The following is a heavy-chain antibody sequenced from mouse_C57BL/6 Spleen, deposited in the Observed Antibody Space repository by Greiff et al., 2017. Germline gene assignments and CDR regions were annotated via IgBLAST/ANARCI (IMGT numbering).Heavy chain of an antibody. V-gene: IGHV1-66*01. CDR3: ASAQATSAWFAY. CDR2: IYPGSGNT. CDR1: GYSFTSYY. J-gene: IGHJ3*01. Sequence: QVQLQQSGPELVKPGASVKISCKASGYSFTSYYIHWVKQRPGQGLEWIGWIYPGSGNTKYNEKFKGKATLTADTSSSTAYMQLSSLTSEDSAVYYCASAQATSAWFAYWGQGTLVTVSA. D-gene: IGHD3-2*02.